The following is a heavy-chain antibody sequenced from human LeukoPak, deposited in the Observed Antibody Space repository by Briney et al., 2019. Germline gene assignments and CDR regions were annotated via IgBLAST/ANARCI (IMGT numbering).Heavy chain of an antibody. CDR2: LIENGATT. D-gene: IGHD1-26*01. CDR3: VKDYQVGNSPAFGDY. V-gene: IGHV3-23*01. CDR1: GFTFSSHA. J-gene: IGHJ4*02. Sequence: PGGSLRLSCAASGFTFSSHAMSWVHRAPGKGLEWVSGLIENGATTYYADSVKGRFTISRDNSRNTMYLQMNSLRVEDTAVYYCVKDYQVGNSPAFGDYWGQGTLVTISS.